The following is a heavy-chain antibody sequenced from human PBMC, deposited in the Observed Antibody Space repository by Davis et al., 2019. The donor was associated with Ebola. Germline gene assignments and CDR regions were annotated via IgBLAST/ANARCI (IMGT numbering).Heavy chain of an antibody. J-gene: IGHJ4*02. V-gene: IGHV3-43*01. Sequence: GESLKISCAASGFTFDDYTMHWVRQAPGKGLEWVSLISWDGGSTYYADSVKGRFTISRDNSKNSLYLQMNSLRTEDTALYYCAKDGGSYSSWYFDYWGQGTLVTVSS. D-gene: IGHD6-6*01. CDR1: GFTFDDYT. CDR2: ISWDGGST. CDR3: AKDGGSYSSWYFDY.